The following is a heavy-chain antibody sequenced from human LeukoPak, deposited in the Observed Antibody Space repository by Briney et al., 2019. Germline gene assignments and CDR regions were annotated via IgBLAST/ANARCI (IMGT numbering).Heavy chain of an antibody. CDR3: ATEDSSRKKMYYYYYGMDV. CDR1: GYTLTELS. CDR2: FDPEDGET. D-gene: IGHD6-19*01. J-gene: IGHJ6*02. V-gene: IGHV1-24*01. Sequence: ASVKVSCKVSGYTLTELSMHWVRQAPGKGLEWMGGFDPEDGETIYAQKFQGRVTMTEDTSTDTAYMELSSLRSEDTAVYYCATEDSSRKKMYYYYYGMDVWGQGTTVTVSS.